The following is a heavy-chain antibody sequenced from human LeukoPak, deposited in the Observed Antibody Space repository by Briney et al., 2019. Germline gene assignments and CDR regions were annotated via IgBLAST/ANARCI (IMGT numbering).Heavy chain of an antibody. D-gene: IGHD6-13*01. V-gene: IGHV4-4*02. CDR2: IYHSGST. J-gene: IGHJ4*02. Sequence: PSETLSLTCAVSGGSISSSNWWSWVRQPPGKGLEWIGEIYHSGSTNYNPSLKSRVTISVDTSKNQFSLKLSSVTAADTAVYYCAGKYSSSWYYFDYWGQGTLVTVSS. CDR3: AGKYSSSWYYFDY. CDR1: GGSISSSNW.